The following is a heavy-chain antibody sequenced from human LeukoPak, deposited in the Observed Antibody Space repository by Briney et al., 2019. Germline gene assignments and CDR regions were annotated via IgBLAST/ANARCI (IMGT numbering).Heavy chain of an antibody. D-gene: IGHD6-19*01. Sequence: GASVKVSCKASGYTFTSYDINWVRQATGQGLEWMGWMNPNSGNTGYAQKFQGRVTMTRNTSISTAYMELSSLRSEDTAVYYCARAHPDLGSGWYYYYYGMDVWGQGTTVTVSS. CDR3: ARAHPDLGSGWYYYYYGMDV. J-gene: IGHJ6*02. V-gene: IGHV1-8*01. CDR2: MNPNSGNT. CDR1: GYTFTSYD.